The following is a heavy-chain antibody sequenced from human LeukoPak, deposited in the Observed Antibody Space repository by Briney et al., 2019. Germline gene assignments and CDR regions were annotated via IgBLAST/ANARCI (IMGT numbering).Heavy chain of an antibody. V-gene: IGHV4-30-2*01. CDR1: GGSISSGGYY. Sequence: SETLSLTCTVSGGSISSGGYYWSWIRQPPGKGLEWIGYIYHSGSTYYNPSLKSRVTISVDRSKNQFSLKLSSVTAADTAVYYCARDNYGDYGTLDYWGQGTLVTVSS. J-gene: IGHJ4*02. CDR2: IYHSGST. CDR3: ARDNYGDYGTLDY. D-gene: IGHD4-17*01.